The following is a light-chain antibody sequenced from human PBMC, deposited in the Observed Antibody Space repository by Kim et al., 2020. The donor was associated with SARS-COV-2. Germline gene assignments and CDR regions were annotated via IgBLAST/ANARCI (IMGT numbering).Light chain of an antibody. CDR3: QQYNSWPLT. CDR1: HTISNN. J-gene: IGKJ4*01. Sequence: VSPGERATLPCRATHTISNNLAWYQQKPGRPPRLLIYAASTRATGIPAWFSGSGSGTEFTLTISSLQSEDFAVYYCQQYNSWPLTFGGGTKVDIK. CDR2: AAS. V-gene: IGKV3-15*01.